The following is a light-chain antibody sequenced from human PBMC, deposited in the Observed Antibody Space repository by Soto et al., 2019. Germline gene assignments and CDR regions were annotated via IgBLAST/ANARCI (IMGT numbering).Light chain of an antibody. J-gene: IGKJ1*01. Sequence: HMTQSPSSLSASVGDRVIITCRADHSSTHYLNGYQQKPGQVPKLLIYAASTLQSGVPSRFRGSGSGRVVTLTINSLQPEDFATYYCQQSYSTLGTFGRGTRVEI. CDR2: AAS. CDR3: QQSYSTLGT. V-gene: IGKV1-39*01. CDR1: HSSTHY.